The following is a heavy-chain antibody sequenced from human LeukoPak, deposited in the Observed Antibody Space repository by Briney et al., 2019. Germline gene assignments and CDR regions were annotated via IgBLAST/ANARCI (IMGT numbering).Heavy chain of an antibody. V-gene: IGHV3-23*01. CDR2: LSSGGGGT. J-gene: IGHJ4*02. CDR1: GFTFSRYP. Sequence: PGGSLRLSCAASGFTFSRYPTIWVRQAPGKGLEWVSTLSSGGGGTYYADSVRGRFTISRDDSKNTLYLEMFSLTAEDTARYYCAKGYSSGWYAFDSWGQGTLVTVSS. D-gene: IGHD6-19*01. CDR3: AKGYSSGWYAFDS.